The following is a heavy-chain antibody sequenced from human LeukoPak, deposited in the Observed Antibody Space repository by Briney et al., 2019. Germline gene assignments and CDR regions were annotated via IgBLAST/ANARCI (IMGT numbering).Heavy chain of an antibody. J-gene: IGHJ4*02. CDR1: GFTFSSYG. CDR2: ISYDGSNK. CDR3: AKAPPNCNTVSCYADY. V-gene: IGHV3-30*18. D-gene: IGHD2-2*01. Sequence: GESLRLSCAASGFTFSSYGMHWVRQAPGKGLEWVAIISYDGSNKYYADSVKGRFTISRDNSKNTLYLQMNSLRTEDTAVYYCAKAPPNCNTVSCYADYWGQGTLVTVSS.